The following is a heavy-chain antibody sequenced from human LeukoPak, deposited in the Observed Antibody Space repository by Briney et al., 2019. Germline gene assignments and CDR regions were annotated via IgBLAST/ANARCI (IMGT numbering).Heavy chain of an antibody. CDR2: INPSGGST. Sequence: GASVKVSCKASGYTFTSYDINWVRQAPGQGLEWMGIINPSGGSTSYAQKFQGRVTMTRDTSTSTVYMELSSLRSEDTAVYYCARDRKVVDHLRDDAFDIWGQGTMVTVSS. D-gene: IGHD2-2*01. CDR1: GYTFTSYD. J-gene: IGHJ3*02. CDR3: ARDRKVVDHLRDDAFDI. V-gene: IGHV1-46*01.